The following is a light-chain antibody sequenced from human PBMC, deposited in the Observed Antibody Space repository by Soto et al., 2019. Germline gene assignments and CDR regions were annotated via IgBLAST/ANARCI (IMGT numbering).Light chain of an antibody. V-gene: IGLV1-51*01. Sequence: QSVLTQPPSVSAAPGQKVTISCSGSSSNIGNNYVSWYQQLPGTAPKLLIYDNNKRPSGIPDRFSGSQSGTSATLGITGLQTGDEADYYCGTWDSSLSAGVFGGGTKLTVL. CDR1: SSNIGNNY. CDR2: DNN. CDR3: GTWDSSLSAGV. J-gene: IGLJ2*01.